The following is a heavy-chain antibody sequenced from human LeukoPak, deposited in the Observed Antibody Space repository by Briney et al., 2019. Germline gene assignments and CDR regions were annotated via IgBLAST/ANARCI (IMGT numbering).Heavy chain of an antibody. V-gene: IGHV3-48*03. CDR3: ARGRTTYLGYYDILSDYYYMDV. CDR2: ISSSGSTI. D-gene: IGHD3-9*01. CDR1: GFSFSRHG. J-gene: IGHJ6*03. Sequence: GGSLRLSCAGSGFSFSRHGMNWVRQAPGKGLEWVSYISSSGSTIYYADSVKGRFTISRDNAKNSLYLQMNSLRAEDTAVYYCARGRTTYLGYYDILSDYYYMDVWGKGTTVTISS.